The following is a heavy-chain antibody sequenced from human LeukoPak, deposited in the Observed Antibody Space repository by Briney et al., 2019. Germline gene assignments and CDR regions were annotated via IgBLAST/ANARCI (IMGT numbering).Heavy chain of an antibody. J-gene: IGHJ4*02. Sequence: PSETLSLTCAVSGGSFSGYYWTWIRQPPGKGLEWIGEINHSGSTTYNPSLKSRVTISVDTSKNQFSLKLSSVTAADTAVYYCARDGSSSWYPFDYWGQGTLVTVSS. CDR1: GGSFSGYY. V-gene: IGHV4-34*01. CDR3: ARDGSSSWYPFDY. D-gene: IGHD6-13*01. CDR2: INHSGST.